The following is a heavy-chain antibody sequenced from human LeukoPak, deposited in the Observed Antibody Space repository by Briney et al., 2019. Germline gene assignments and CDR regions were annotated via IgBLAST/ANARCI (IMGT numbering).Heavy chain of an antibody. CDR2: ISYDGSNK. V-gene: IGHV3-30-3*01. Sequence: GRSLRLSCAASGFSFSSYAMHWVRQAPGKGLEWVAVISYDGSNKYYADSVKGRFTISRDNSKNTLYLQMNSLRAEDTAVYYCARDLSSGYYYYYYGMDVWGQGTTVTVSS. CDR1: GFSFSSYA. D-gene: IGHD3-22*01. J-gene: IGHJ6*02. CDR3: ARDLSSGYYYYYYGMDV.